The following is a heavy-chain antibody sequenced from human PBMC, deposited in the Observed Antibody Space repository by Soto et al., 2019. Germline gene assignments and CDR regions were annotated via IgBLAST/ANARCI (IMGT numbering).Heavy chain of an antibody. V-gene: IGHV3-30*02. Sequence: AVSLRISCAVSGFSFRTYGFHWVRQSPGKGLQWVAVISPKGHSDSVKGRFAISRDNAKNSLYLQMSSLTTEDTAVYYCAKDRWARDSIDVWGQGTTVTVSS. CDR3: AKDRWARDSIDV. CDR2: ISPK. J-gene: IGHJ6*02. CDR1: GFSFRTYG.